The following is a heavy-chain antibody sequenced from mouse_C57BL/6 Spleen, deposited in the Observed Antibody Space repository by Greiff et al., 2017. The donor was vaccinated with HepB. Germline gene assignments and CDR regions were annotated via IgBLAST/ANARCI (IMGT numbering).Heavy chain of an antibody. J-gene: IGHJ4*01. D-gene: IGHD1-1*01. CDR2: IHPNSGST. CDR3: ARYYYGSSYGYAMDY. V-gene: IGHV1-64*01. Sequence: VQLQQSGAELVKPGASVKLSCKASGYTFTSYWMHWVKQRPGQGLEWIGMIHPNSGSTNYNEKFKSKATLTVDKSSSTAYMQLSSLTSEDSAVYSRARYYYGSSYGYAMDYWGQGTSVTVSS. CDR1: GYTFTSYW.